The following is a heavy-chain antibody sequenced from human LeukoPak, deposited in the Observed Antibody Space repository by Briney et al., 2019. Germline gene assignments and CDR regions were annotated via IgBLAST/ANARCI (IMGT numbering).Heavy chain of an antibody. J-gene: IGHJ4*02. D-gene: IGHD6-19*01. Sequence: ASVKVSFKASGYAFKKYAISWVRQAPGQGLEWMGWISTYNGDTNYAQNFKGRVTMTTDASTSTAYMELRSLRSDDTAVYCCTRDPSNTSGWYIYFDYWGQGALVTVSS. V-gene: IGHV1-18*01. CDR2: ISTYNGDT. CDR3: TRDPSNTSGWYIYFDY. CDR1: GYAFKKYA.